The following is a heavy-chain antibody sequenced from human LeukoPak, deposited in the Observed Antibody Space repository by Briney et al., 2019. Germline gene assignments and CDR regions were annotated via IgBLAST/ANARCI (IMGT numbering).Heavy chain of an antibody. Sequence: GGSLRLSCATSGLTVSTDYMSWVRQAPGKGLEWVSAISGSGGSTYYADSVKGRFTISRDNSKNTLYLQMNSLRAEDTAVYYCAKERPSLRLPIDYWGQGTLVTVSS. J-gene: IGHJ4*02. D-gene: IGHD4-11*01. CDR1: GLTVSTDY. V-gene: IGHV3-23*01. CDR3: AKERPSLRLPIDY. CDR2: ISGSGGST.